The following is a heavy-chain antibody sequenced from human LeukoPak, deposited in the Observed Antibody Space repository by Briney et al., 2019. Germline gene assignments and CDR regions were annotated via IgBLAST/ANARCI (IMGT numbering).Heavy chain of an antibody. CDR2: IWYDGSNK. D-gene: IGHD3-10*01. V-gene: IGHV3-33*01. J-gene: IGHJ6*04. Sequence: PGGSLRLSCAASGFTFSSYGMHWVRQAPGKGLEWVAVIWYDGSNKYYADSVKGRFTISRDNSKNTLYLQMNSLRAEDTAVYYCARDPEMVRGVITNYYCGMDVWGKGTTVTVSS. CDR3: ARDPEMVRGVITNYYCGMDV. CDR1: GFTFSSYG.